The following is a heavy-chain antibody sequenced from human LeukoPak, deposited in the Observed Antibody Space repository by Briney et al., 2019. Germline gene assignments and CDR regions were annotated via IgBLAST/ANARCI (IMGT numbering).Heavy chain of an antibody. CDR3: ASYGDYGGDAFDI. J-gene: IGHJ3*02. CDR1: GGTFSSYT. V-gene: IGHV1-69*02. Sequence: SVKVSCKASGGTFSSYTISWVRQAPGQGLEWMGRIIPILGIANYAQKFQGRVTITADKSTSTAYMELSSLRSGDTAVYYCASYGDYGGDAFDIWGQGTMVTVSS. D-gene: IGHD4-17*01. CDR2: IIPILGIA.